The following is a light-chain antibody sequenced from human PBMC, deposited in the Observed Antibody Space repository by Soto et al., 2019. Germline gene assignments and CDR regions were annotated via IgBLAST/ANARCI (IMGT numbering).Light chain of an antibody. CDR1: SSDVGGYNY. V-gene: IGLV2-8*01. J-gene: IGLJ3*02. CDR2: EVT. Sequence: QSALTQPPSASGSPGQSVTISRTGTSSDVGGYNYVSWYQQHPGKAPKLMIYEVTKRPSGVPDRFSGSRSGNTASLTVSGLQAEDEADYYCSSYAGSNWVFGGGTKVTVL. CDR3: SSYAGSNWV.